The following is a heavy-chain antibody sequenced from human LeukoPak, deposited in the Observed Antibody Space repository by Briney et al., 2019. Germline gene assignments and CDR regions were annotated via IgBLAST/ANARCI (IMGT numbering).Heavy chain of an antibody. Sequence: KAGGSLRLSCAASGFTFSDYYMSWIRQAPGKGLEWVSYIGSSGSTIYHADSVKGRFTISRDNAKNSLYLQMNSLRAEDTAVYYCARDRYVGATTAGDSDSWGQGTLVTVSS. D-gene: IGHD1-26*01. CDR1: GFTFSDYY. CDR3: ARDRYVGATTAGDSDS. V-gene: IGHV3-11*01. CDR2: IGSSGSTI. J-gene: IGHJ4*02.